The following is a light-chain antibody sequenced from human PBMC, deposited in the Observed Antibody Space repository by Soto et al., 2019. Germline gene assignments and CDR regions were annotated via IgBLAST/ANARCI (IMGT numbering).Light chain of an antibody. CDR1: SSDVGDYNY. V-gene: IGLV2-8*01. Sequence: QSALTQPPSASGSPGQSVTISCTGTSSDVGDYNYVSWYQQHPDKAPKLIIYEVNKRPSGVPDRFSGSKSGNTASLTVSGLQADDEADYYCSSYAGSNTFLFGGGTKVTVL. J-gene: IGLJ3*02. CDR3: SSYAGSNTFL. CDR2: EVN.